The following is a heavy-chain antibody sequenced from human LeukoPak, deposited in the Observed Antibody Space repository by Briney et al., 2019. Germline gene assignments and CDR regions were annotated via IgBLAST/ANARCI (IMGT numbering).Heavy chain of an antibody. Sequence: GAPLKISCKGSGSRFTSYWIGWVRKMPGKGLEWMGIIYPGDSDTRYSPSFQGQVTISADKSISTAYLQWSSLKASDTAVYYCARAAINMVREGDWFDPWGQGTLVTVSS. CDR1: GSRFTSYW. J-gene: IGHJ5*02. CDR3: ARAAINMVREGDWFDP. V-gene: IGHV5-51*01. CDR2: IYPGDSDT. D-gene: IGHD3-10*01.